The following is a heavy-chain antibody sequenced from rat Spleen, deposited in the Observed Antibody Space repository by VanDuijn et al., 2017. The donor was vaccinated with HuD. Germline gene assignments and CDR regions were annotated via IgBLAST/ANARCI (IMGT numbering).Heavy chain of an antibody. D-gene: IGHD1-2*01. CDR3: ARHYYYSSYVMDA. J-gene: IGHJ4*01. Sequence: EVQLVESGGGLVQPGRSMKLSCAASGFTFSNYDMAWVRQTPTKGLEWVASISYDGSSTYSRDSVKGRFTISRDNAKSTLYLQMDSLRSEDTATYYCARHYYYSSYVMDAWGQGASVTVSS. V-gene: IGHV5-7*01. CDR2: ISYDGSST. CDR1: GFTFSNYD.